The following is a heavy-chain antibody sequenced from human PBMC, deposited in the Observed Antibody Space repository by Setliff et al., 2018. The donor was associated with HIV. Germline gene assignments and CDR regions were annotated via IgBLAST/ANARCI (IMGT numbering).Heavy chain of an antibody. CDR2: IYHSGST. CDR3: ARVDTILQFFDY. D-gene: IGHD5-18*01. V-gene: IGHV4-38-2*01. Sequence: SETLSLTCSVSGYSISSDYYWGWLRQSPGKGLDWIGTIYHSGSTYYNPALKSRVTISVDPSTEQFSLRLTSVTAADTALYYCARVDTILQFFDYWGQGIAVTVTS. CDR1: GYSISSDYY. J-gene: IGHJ4*02.